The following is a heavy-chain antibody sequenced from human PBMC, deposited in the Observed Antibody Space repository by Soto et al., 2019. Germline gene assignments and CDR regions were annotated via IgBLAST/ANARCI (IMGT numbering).Heavy chain of an antibody. CDR2: ISYDGSNK. V-gene: IGHV3-30-3*01. D-gene: IGHD6-25*01. CDR3: ARGRRHFDY. Sequence: QVQLVESGGGVVQPGRSLRLSCAASGFTFSSYAMHWVRQAPGKGLEWVAVISYDGSNKYYADSEKGRFTISGDNSKTTPYLHMTTLRAEDTAVSYCARGRRHFDYWGRGTLVAVSS. J-gene: IGHJ4*02. CDR1: GFTFSSYA.